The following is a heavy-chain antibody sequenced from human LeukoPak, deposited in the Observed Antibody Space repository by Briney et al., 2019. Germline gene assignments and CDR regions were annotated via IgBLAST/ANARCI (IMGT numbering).Heavy chain of an antibody. CDR3: ARVFNPGAMVYAPSGYYFDY. CDR2: IYYSGST. D-gene: IGHD2-8*01. J-gene: IGHJ4*02. Sequence: SETLSLTCTVSGGSISSSSYYWGWIRQPPGKGLEWIGSIYYSGSTYYNPSLKSRVTISVDTSKNQFSLKLSSVTAADTAVYYCARVFNPGAMVYAPSGYYFDYWGQGTLVTVSS. CDR1: GGSISSSSYY. V-gene: IGHV4-39*07.